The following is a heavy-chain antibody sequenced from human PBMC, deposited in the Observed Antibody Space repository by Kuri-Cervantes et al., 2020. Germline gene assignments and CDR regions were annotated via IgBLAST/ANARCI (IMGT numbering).Heavy chain of an antibody. CDR3: ARGRLDCTGGVCYEARDMDV. J-gene: IGHJ6*03. CDR2: INHSGST. D-gene: IGHD2-8*02. Sequence: SETLSLTCAVYGGSFSGYYWSWIRQPPGKGLEWIGEINHSGSTNYNPSLKSRVTISVDTSKKQFSLKLSSVTAADTAVYYCARGRLDCTGGVCYEARDMDVWDKGTTVTVSS. V-gene: IGHV4-34*01. CDR1: GGSFSGYY.